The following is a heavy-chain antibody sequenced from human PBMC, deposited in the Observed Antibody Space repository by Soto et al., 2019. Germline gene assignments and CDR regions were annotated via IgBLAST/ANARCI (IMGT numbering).Heavy chain of an antibody. J-gene: IGHJ4*02. CDR2: INPNYGSA. CDR1: GYTFPSYY. V-gene: IGHV1-46*03. Sequence: QVQLVQSGAAVKKPGASVKVSCKASGYTFPSYYMHWVRQAPGQGLEWMGIINPNYGSASYAQKFQGRLPMTRDTSTSTVYMELSSLRSEDTAVYYCARVGSGWTFDYWGQGTLVTVSS. D-gene: IGHD6-19*01. CDR3: ARVGSGWTFDY.